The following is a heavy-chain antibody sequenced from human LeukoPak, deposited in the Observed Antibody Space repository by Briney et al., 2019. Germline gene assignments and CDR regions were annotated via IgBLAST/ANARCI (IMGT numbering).Heavy chain of an antibody. D-gene: IGHD3-3*01. J-gene: IGHJ4*02. Sequence: ASVRVSCKASGGTFSSYAVGWVRQAPGQALEWMGGIMPVFGTGNYAQKFQGRVTITTDKSTSTAYMQLTILRSSDTAVYYCASGGTIFGVGINLPHPLDYWGQGTLVTVSS. CDR3: ASGGTIFGVGINLPHPLDY. CDR2: IMPVFGTG. CDR1: GGTFSSYA. V-gene: IGHV1-69*05.